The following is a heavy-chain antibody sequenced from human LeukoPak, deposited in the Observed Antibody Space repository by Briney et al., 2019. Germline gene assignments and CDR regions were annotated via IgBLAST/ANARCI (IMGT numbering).Heavy chain of an antibody. J-gene: IGHJ6*02. Sequence: RSGGSLRLSCAASGFTFSSYAMSWVRQAPGKGLEWVSYISSSGSAIYYADSVQGRFTISRDNAKNSLCLQMNSLRAEDAAVYYCARVQTPGYYGMGVWGQGTTVTVSS. CDR2: ISSSGSAI. V-gene: IGHV3-48*01. CDR3: ARVQTPGYYGMGV. D-gene: IGHD4-23*01. CDR1: GFTFSSYA.